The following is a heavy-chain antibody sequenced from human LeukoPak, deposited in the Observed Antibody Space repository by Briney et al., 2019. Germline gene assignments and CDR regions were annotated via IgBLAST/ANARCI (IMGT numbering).Heavy chain of an antibody. CDR3: ARFGGSYSQGYFDY. CDR2: INWNGGST. D-gene: IGHD1-26*01. CDR1: GFTFSSYE. Sequence: GGSLRLSCAASGFTFSSYEMNWVRQAPGKGLEWVSGINWNGGSTGYADSVKGRFTISRDNAKNSLYLQMNSLRAEDTALYYCARFGGSYSQGYFDYWGQGTLVTVSS. J-gene: IGHJ4*02. V-gene: IGHV3-20*04.